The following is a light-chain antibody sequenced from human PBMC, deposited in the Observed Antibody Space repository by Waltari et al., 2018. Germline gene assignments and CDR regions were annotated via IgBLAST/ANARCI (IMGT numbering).Light chain of an antibody. CDR2: DAS. J-gene: IGKJ2*01. Sequence: DIQMTQSPSSLSASVGDRVTITCQASQYITNYLNWYQQKPGKAPKLLIYDASNLETGVPSRFSGSGSGTDFTFTISNLQPEDIETYYCQQYDNVPRTFGQGTKLEI. CDR3: QQYDNVPRT. CDR1: QYITNY. V-gene: IGKV1-33*01.